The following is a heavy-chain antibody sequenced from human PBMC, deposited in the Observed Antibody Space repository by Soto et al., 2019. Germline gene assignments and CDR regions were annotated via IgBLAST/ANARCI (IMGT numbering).Heavy chain of an antibody. CDR3: AKDMIAAAAGTGDAFDI. CDR2: ISYDGSNK. D-gene: IGHD6-13*01. J-gene: IGHJ3*02. V-gene: IGHV3-30*18. Sequence: GGSLRLSCAASGFTFSSYGMHWVRQAPGKGLEWVAVISYDGSNKYYADSVKGRFTISRDNSKNTLYLQMNSLRAEDTAVYYCAKDMIAAAAGTGDAFDIWGQGTMVTVSS. CDR1: GFTFSSYG.